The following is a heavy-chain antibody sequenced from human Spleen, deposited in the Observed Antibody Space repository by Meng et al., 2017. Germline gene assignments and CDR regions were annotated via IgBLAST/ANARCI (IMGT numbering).Heavy chain of an antibody. V-gene: IGHV1-46*01. CDR1: GYTFTTYY. Sequence: QVQLVQSGAEVKKPGASSKVSCKASGYTFTTYYLHWVRQAPGQGLEWMGIINPSGGSTSYAQNFQGRLTMTRDTSTSTVYMELSSLRSEDTALYYCAREKSPGHFDYWGQGTLVTVSS. CDR3: AREKSPGHFDY. J-gene: IGHJ4*02. CDR2: INPSGGST.